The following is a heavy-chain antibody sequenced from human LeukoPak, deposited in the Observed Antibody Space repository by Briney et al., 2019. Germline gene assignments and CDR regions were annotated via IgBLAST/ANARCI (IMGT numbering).Heavy chain of an antibody. V-gene: IGHV1-18*01. CDR2: ISAYNGNT. D-gene: IGHD2-2*01. CDR1: GYTFTSYD. CDR3: ARGSRGPNWFDP. J-gene: IGHJ5*02. Sequence: GASVKVSCKASGYTFTSYDINWVRQATGQGLEWMGWISAYNGNTNYAQKLQGRVTMTTDTSTSTAYMELRSLRSDDTAVYYCARGSRGPNWFDPWGQGTLVTVSS.